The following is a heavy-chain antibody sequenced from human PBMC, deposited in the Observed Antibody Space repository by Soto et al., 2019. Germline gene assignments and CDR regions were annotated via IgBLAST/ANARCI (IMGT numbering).Heavy chain of an antibody. J-gene: IGHJ4*02. Sequence: ASVKVSCKASGYTFTSYGISWVRQAPGQGLEWMGLISAYNGNTNYAQKLQGRVTMTSDTSTSTAYMELRSLRSDVTAVYYCASTMVRGAMVYWGQGTLVTVSS. CDR3: ASTMVRGAMVY. V-gene: IGHV1-18*01. D-gene: IGHD3-10*01. CDR2: ISAYNGNT. CDR1: GYTFTSYG.